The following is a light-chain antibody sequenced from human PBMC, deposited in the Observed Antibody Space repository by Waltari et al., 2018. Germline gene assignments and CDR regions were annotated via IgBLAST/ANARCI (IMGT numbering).Light chain of an antibody. V-gene: IGKV3-20*01. Sequence: EIVLTQSPGTLSLSPGERATLSCSASQSNSKYLAWYQQKPGQAPRLLIYHASSRAAGIPDRFSGSGSGTDFSLTISRLEPEDFAVYYCQHYESLPVTFGQGTKVEIK. CDR3: QHYESLPVT. CDR2: HAS. CDR1: QSNSKY. J-gene: IGKJ1*01.